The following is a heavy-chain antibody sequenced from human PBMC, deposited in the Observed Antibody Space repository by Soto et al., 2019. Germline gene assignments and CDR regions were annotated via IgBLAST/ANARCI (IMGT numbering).Heavy chain of an antibody. V-gene: IGHV3-21*06. J-gene: IGHJ6*03. D-gene: IGHD3-3*01. Sequence: GGSLRLSCAASKITFNTFVMTWVRQAPGKGLEWVSSISSNSSYIYYADSVRGRFTISRDNAKNSLYLQMNSLRAEDTAVYYCARLFMIFGVDYYYYMDVWGKGTTVTVSS. CDR2: ISSNSSYI. CDR3: ARLFMIFGVDYYYYMDV. CDR1: KITFNTFV.